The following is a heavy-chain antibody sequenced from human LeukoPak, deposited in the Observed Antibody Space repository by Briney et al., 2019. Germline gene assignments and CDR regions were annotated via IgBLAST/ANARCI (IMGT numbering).Heavy chain of an antibody. CDR1: GFTFSSYA. V-gene: IGHV3-30*02. J-gene: IGHJ4*02. Sequence: PGGSLRLSCAASGFTFSSYAMSWVRQAPGKGLEWVAFIRYDGSNKYYADSVKGRLTISRDNSKNTLYLQMNSLRAEDTAVYYCAKGGPERRYCSSTSCSYFDYWGQGTLVTVSS. D-gene: IGHD2-2*01. CDR2: IRYDGSNK. CDR3: AKGGPERRYCSSTSCSYFDY.